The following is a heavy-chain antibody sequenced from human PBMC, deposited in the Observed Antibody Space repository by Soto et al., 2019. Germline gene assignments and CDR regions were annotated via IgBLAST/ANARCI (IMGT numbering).Heavy chain of an antibody. J-gene: IGHJ6*02. CDR3: ARSARYCSGGSCYSTGMDV. CDR1: GGSISSYY. CDR2: IYYSGST. Sequence: QVQLQESGPGLVKPSETLSLTCTVSGGSISSYYWSWIRQPPGKGLEWIGYIYYSGSTNYNPSLKSRVPISVDTSKNQFSLKLSSVTAADTAVYYCARSARYCSGGSCYSTGMDVWGQGTTVTVSS. D-gene: IGHD2-15*01. V-gene: IGHV4-59*01.